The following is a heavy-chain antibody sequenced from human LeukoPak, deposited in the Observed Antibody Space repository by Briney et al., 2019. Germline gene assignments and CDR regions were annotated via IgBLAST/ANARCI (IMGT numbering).Heavy chain of an antibody. V-gene: IGHV3-20*04. D-gene: IGHD5-12*01. J-gene: IGHJ4*02. CDR1: GFTFDYYD. CDR2: INWDGGST. CDR3: AKDDDWLRFEH. Sequence: PGGSLRLSCAASGFTFDYYDMSWVRQAPGKGLEWVSGINWDGGSTGYADSVKGRFTISRDNAKNSLYLQMNSLIAEDTAIYYCAKDDDWLRFEHWGRGTPVSVSS.